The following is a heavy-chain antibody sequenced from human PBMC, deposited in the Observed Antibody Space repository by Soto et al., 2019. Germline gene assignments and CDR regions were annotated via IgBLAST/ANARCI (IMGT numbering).Heavy chain of an antibody. CDR2: IIPIFGTA. D-gene: IGHD3-22*01. CDR3: ARGGHYYDSSGYYRVFDY. CDR1: GGTFSSYA. Sequence: GASVKVSCKASGGTFSSYAISWVRQAPGQGLEWMGGIIPIFGTANYAQKFQGRVTITADESTSTAYMELSSLRSEDTAVYYCARGGHYYDSSGYYRVFDYWGQGTLVTVSS. J-gene: IGHJ4*02. V-gene: IGHV1-69*13.